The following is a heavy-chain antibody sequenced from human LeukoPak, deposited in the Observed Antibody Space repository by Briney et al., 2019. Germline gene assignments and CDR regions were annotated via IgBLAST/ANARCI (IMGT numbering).Heavy chain of an antibody. V-gene: IGHV4-4*09. J-gene: IGHJ6*03. CDR3: ARLGNQGFYYYYYMDV. Sequence: SETLSLTCTVSGGSISSYYWSWIRQPPGKGLEWIGYIYTSGSTNYNPSLKSRVTIPVDTSKNQFSLKLSSVTAADTAVYYCARLGNQGFYYYYYMDVWGKGTTVTVSS. CDR1: GGSISSYY. D-gene: IGHD4-23*01. CDR2: IYTSGST.